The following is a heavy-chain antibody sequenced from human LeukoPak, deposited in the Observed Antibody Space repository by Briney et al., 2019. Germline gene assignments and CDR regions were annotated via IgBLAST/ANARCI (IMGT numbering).Heavy chain of an antibody. D-gene: IGHD6-19*01. CDR2: INHSGST. J-gene: IGHJ4*02. V-gene: IGHV4-34*01. Sequence: PGGSLRLSCAASGFTFSSYSMNWVRQPPGKGLEWIGEINHSGSTNYNPSLKSRVTISVDTSKNQFSLKLSSVTAADTAVYYCARGSPSSEGQWLVLVDYWGQGTLVTVSS. CDR3: ARGSPSSEGQWLVLVDY. CDR1: GFTFSSYS.